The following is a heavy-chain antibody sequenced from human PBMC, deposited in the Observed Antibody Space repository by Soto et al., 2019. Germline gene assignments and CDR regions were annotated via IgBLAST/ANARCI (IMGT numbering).Heavy chain of an antibody. CDR1: GFTFSSYA. Sequence: QVQLVESGGGVVQPGRSLRLSCAASGFTFSSYAMHWVRQAPGKGLEWVAVISYDGSNKYYADSVKGRFTISRDNSKNTLYLQMNRLRAEDTAVYYCARDRGITMVRGVPMDVWGQGTTVTVSS. CDR3: ARDRGITMVRGVPMDV. V-gene: IGHV3-30-3*01. CDR2: ISYDGSNK. D-gene: IGHD3-10*01. J-gene: IGHJ6*02.